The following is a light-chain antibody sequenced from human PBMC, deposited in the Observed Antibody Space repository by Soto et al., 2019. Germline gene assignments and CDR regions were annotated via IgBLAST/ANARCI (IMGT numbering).Light chain of an antibody. CDR2: GAS. CDR3: QQYGSSPRIT. V-gene: IGKV3-20*01. Sequence: EIVLTQSPGTLSLSPGERATLSCRASQSVDSSHLAWYQHRPGRAPRLLVYGASRRATGVPDRFSGSGSGTHFTLSIRRLESEDFAVYYCQQYGSSPRITFGQGTRLEIK. J-gene: IGKJ5*01. CDR1: QSVDSSH.